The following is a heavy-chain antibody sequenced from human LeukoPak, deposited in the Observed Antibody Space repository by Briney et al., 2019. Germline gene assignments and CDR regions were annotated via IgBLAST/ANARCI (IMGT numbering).Heavy chain of an antibody. CDR2: IYPGDSDT. Sequence: GESLQISCKGSGYRFTSYWIGWVRRMPGKGLEWMGIIYPGDSDTRYSPSFQGQVTISADKSISTAYLQWSSLKASDTAMYYRARRSDCSGGSCYSPWFDPWGQGTLVTVSS. V-gene: IGHV5-51*01. J-gene: IGHJ5*02. CDR3: ARRSDCSGGSCYSPWFDP. CDR1: GYRFTSYW. D-gene: IGHD2-15*01.